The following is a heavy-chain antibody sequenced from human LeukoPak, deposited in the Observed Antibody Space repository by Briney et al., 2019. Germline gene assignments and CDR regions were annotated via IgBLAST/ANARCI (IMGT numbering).Heavy chain of an antibody. CDR3: AKSHYVSGTYYHFDY. D-gene: IGHD3-10*01. CDR2: ISSSGGST. Sequence: GGSPRLSCAASEFTFSSYAMSWVRQAPGKGLEWVSGISSSGGSTYYADSVKGRFTISRDNSKNTLYLQMNSLRVEDTAVYYCAKSHYVSGTYYHFDYWGQGTLVTVSS. J-gene: IGHJ4*02. V-gene: IGHV3-23*01. CDR1: EFTFSSYA.